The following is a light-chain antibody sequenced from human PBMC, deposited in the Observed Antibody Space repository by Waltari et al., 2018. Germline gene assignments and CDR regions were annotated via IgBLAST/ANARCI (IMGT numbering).Light chain of an antibody. CDR3: SLYYGDARWV. CDR2: DTD. CDR1: TGVRTTKYY. J-gene: IGLJ3*02. Sequence: VLTQEPSLTVSPGGTVTLTCDSTTGVRTTKYYPNWFQQKPGQSPRTLIYDTDKKHSWTPARCSGSLLGGKAALTLSNVQPEDEADYYCSLYYGDARWVFGGGTKLTVL. V-gene: IGLV7-43*01.